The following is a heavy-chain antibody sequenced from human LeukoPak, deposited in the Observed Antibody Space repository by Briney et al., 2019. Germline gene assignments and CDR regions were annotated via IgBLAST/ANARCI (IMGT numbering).Heavy chain of an antibody. CDR1: GFTVSSKY. Sequence: GGSLRLSCAASGFTVSSKYMSWVRQAPGKGLEWVSVIYSGGSTYYADSVKGRFTISRDNSKNTLYLQMSSLRAEDTAVNYCVGDQVDDTGYLRWGQGTWVTVSA. D-gene: IGHD3-9*01. J-gene: IGHJ4*02. CDR3: VGDQVDDTGYLR. CDR2: IYSGGST. V-gene: IGHV3-53*05.